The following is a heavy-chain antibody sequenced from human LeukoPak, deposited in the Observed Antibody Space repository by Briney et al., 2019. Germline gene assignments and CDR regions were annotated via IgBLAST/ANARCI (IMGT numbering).Heavy chain of an antibody. CDR1: GFTFSSYW. V-gene: IGHV3-7*01. CDR2: IKQDGSEK. D-gene: IGHD3-3*01. J-gene: IGHJ4*02. CDR3: ARDVHLGFLEWLFHFDY. Sequence: GGSLRLSCAASGFTFSSYWMSWVRQAPGKGLEWVANIKQDGSEKYYVDSVKGRFTIPRDNAKNSLYLQMNSLRAEDTAVYYCARDVHLGFLEWLFHFDYWGQGTLVTVSS.